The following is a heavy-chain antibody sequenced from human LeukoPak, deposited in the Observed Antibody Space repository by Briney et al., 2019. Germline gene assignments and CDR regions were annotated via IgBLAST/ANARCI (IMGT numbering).Heavy chain of an antibody. D-gene: IGHD1-26*01. J-gene: IGHJ5*02. Sequence: GGSLRLSCAASGFTFSSYWMHWVRQAPGKGLVWVSRINSDGSSTSYADSVKGRFTISRDNAKSTLYLQMNSLRAEDTAVYYCAREGGIVGAFDPWGQGTLVTVSS. CDR1: GFTFSSYW. V-gene: IGHV3-74*01. CDR2: INSDGSST. CDR3: AREGGIVGAFDP.